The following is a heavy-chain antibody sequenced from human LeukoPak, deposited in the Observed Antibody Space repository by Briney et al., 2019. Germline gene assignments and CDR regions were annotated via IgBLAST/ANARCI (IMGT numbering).Heavy chain of an antibody. D-gene: IGHD3-22*01. CDR3: ARGPYSYDSSGAFDI. V-gene: IGHV4-59*08. J-gene: IGHJ3*02. CDR1: GGSINNCY. CDR2: IHYSGST. Sequence: SETLSLTCTVSGGSINNCYWSWIRQPPGKGLEWIGYIHYSGSTNYNPSLKSRVTISVDTSKNEFSLKLSSVTAADTAVYFCARGPYSYDSSGAFDIWGQGTMVTVSS.